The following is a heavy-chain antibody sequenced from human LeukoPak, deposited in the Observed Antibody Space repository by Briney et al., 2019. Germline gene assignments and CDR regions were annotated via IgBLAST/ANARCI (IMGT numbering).Heavy chain of an antibody. Sequence: GGSLRLSCAASGFTFGSYWMHWVRQAPGKGLVWVSGVNSDETMRSYADSVKGRFTISRDNAKNTLYLQMNSLTAEDAAVYCCARIPTIMDAFDIWGLGTMVTVSS. V-gene: IGHV3-74*01. CDR2: VNSDETMR. CDR3: ARIPTIMDAFDI. CDR1: GFTFGSYW. D-gene: IGHD5-24*01. J-gene: IGHJ3*02.